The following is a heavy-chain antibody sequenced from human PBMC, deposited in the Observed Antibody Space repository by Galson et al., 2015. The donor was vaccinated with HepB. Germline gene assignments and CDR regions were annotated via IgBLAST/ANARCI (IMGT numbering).Heavy chain of an antibody. Sequence: WIRQPPGKGLEWIGEINHSGSTNYNPSLKSRVTISVDTSKNQFSLKLSSVTAADTAVYYCARAGVRGVIGPWFDPWGQGTLVTVSS. CDR2: INHSGST. CDR3: ARAGVRGVIGPWFDP. J-gene: IGHJ5*02. D-gene: IGHD3-10*01. V-gene: IGHV4-34*01.